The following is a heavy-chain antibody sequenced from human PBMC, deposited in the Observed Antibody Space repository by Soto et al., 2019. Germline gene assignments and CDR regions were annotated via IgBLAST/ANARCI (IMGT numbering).Heavy chain of an antibody. D-gene: IGHD4-17*01. V-gene: IGHV3-74*01. J-gene: IGHJ3*02. Sequence: EVQLEESGGGLVQMGASLRLSCAASGFTFSTYWMHWIGQAPGQGLVWVSRVRPDGAETTYADSVKGRFTISRDNAENTVHMQMNSLRVEDTAVYYCARKRVTTIGTCGFDIWGQGTVVSVSS. CDR3: ARKRVTTIGTCGFDI. CDR1: GFTFSTYW. CDR2: VRPDGAET.